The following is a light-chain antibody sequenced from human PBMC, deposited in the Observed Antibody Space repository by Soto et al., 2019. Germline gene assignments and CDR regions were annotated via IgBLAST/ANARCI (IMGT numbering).Light chain of an antibody. CDR2: KAS. V-gene: IGKV1-5*03. CDR1: QRISSW. CDR3: QHYNRYST. Sequence: DIQMTQSPSTLSASVGDIVTITCRASQRISSWLAWYQQKPGKAPKLLIYKASSLESGVPSRFSGSGSGREFTLTISCLQPDDFATYYGQHYNRYSTFGQGTKVEVK. J-gene: IGKJ1*01.